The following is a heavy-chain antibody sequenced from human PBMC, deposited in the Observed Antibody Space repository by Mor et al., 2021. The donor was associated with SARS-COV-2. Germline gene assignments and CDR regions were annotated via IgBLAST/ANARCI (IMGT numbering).Heavy chain of an antibody. J-gene: IGHJ3*02. V-gene: IGHV5-10-1*01. CDR3: ATRRGYSSGWADAFDI. Sequence: NYSPSFQGHVTISADKSISTAYLQWSSLKASDTAMYYCATRRGYSSGWADAFDIWGQGTMVTVSS. D-gene: IGHD6-19*01.